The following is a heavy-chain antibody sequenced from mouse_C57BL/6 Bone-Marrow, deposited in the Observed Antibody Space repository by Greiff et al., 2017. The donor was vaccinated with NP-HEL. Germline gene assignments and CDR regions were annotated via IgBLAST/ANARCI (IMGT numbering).Heavy chain of an antibody. CDR2: IYPSDSET. CDR3: ARRDYDYSFAY. Sequence: QVQLQQPGAELVRPGSSVKLSCKASGYTFTSYWMDWVKQRPGPGLEWIGNIYPSDSETHYNQKFKDKATLTVDKSSSTAYMQLSSLTSEDSAVYYCARRDYDYSFAYWGQGTLVTVSA. D-gene: IGHD2-4*01. CDR1: GYTFTSYW. V-gene: IGHV1-61*01. J-gene: IGHJ3*01.